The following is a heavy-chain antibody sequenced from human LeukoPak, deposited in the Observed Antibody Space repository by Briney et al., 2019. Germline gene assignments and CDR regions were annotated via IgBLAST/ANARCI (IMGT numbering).Heavy chain of an antibody. CDR1: GASFSSGDQY. J-gene: IGHJ4*02. V-gene: IGHV4-31*03. CDR3: SRGLDSRKLGY. D-gene: IGHD3-22*01. Sequence: SETLSLTCTVSGASFSSGDQYWNWLRQSPGKGRGWIGSIHPSGTLYNNPSLESRVTMSMDTSKNQFSLNLNSVTAADTAVYFCSRGLDSRKLGYWGQGTLVTVSS. CDR2: IHPSGTL.